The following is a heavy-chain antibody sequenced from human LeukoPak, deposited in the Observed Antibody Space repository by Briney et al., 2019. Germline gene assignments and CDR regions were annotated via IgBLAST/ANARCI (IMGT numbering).Heavy chain of an antibody. J-gene: IGHJ3*02. CDR2: IYTSGST. CDR3: ARVSESCSSTSCYIAFDI. CDR1: GGSISSGSYY. V-gene: IGHV4-61*02. D-gene: IGHD2-2*02. Sequence: PSQTLSLTCTVSGGSISSGSYYWSWIRQPAGKGLEWIGRIYTSGSTNYNPSLKSRVTISVDTSKNQFSLKLSSVTAADTAVYYCARVSESCSSTSCYIAFDIWGQGTMVTVSS.